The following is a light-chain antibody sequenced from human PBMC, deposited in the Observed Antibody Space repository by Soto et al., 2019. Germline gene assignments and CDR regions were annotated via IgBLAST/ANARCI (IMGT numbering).Light chain of an antibody. J-gene: IGLJ2*01. V-gene: IGLV2-8*01. Sequence: QSALTQLPSASGSPGQSVTISCTGTSSDVGGYNYVSWYQQHPGKAPKLMIYEVTKRPSGVPDRFSGSKSANTASLTVSGLQAEDEADYYCSSYGGGNNLLFGGGTKLTVL. CDR3: SSYGGGNNLL. CDR2: EVT. CDR1: SSDVGGYNY.